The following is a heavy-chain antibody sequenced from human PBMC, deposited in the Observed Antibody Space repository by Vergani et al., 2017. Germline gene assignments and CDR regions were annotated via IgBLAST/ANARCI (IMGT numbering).Heavy chain of an antibody. CDR2: INHSGST. V-gene: IGHV4-30-4*08. CDR3: ARAPLGYCSSTSCYYYYYGMDV. J-gene: IGHJ6*02. Sequence: QVQLQESGPGLVKASQTLSLICTVSGGSIGSGNFYWSWLRQPPGKGLEWIGEINHSGSTNYNPSLKSRVTISVDTSKNQFSLKLSSVTAADTAVYYCARAPLGYCSSTSCYYYYYGMDVWGQGTTVTVSS. CDR1: GGSIGSGNFY. D-gene: IGHD2-2*01.